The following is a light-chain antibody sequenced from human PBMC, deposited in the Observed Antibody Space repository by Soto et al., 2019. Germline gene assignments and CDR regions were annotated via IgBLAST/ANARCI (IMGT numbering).Light chain of an antibody. CDR2: DAS. J-gene: IGKJ1*01. V-gene: IGKV3-20*01. CDR3: QQYVHWPPGT. CDR1: QTVRNNY. Sequence: EFVLTQSPGTLSLSPGERATLSCRASQTVRNNYLAWYQQKPGQAPRLLIYDASSRATGIPARFSGSGSGTDFTLTISSLQSEDFAVYYCQQYVHWPPGTFGQGTKVDIK.